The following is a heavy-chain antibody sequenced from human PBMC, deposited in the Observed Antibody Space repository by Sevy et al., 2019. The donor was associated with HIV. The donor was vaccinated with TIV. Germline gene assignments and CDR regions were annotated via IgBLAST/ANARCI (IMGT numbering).Heavy chain of an antibody. V-gene: IGHV4-34*01. J-gene: IGHJ5*02. CDR1: DGSFSGYY. D-gene: IGHD2-2*01. CDR3: ARSPPVVVVPGAPSWFDP. Sequence: PSETLSLTCAVHDGSFSGYYWNWIRQLPGKGREWIGEMNESGITYYNPSLKSRVPISGDTSKKQFSRKLNSVTAVDSAVYLCARSPPVVVVPGAPSWFDPWGQGTLVTVSS. CDR2: MNESGIT.